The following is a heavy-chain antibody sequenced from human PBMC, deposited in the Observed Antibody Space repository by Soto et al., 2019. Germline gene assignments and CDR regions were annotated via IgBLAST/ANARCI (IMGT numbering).Heavy chain of an antibody. D-gene: IGHD3-16*01. CDR1: GFTFSYYS. V-gene: IGHV3-48*02. CDR3: ARVEGGFDI. Sequence: EVQLVESGGGLVQPGGSLRLSCAASGFTFSYYSMNWVRQAPAKGLEWLSYISTSGSTKYYADSVKGRFTISRDNANNSLYLQMSSLRDEDTAVYYCARVEGGFDIWGQGTMVTVS. CDR2: ISTSGSTK. J-gene: IGHJ3*02.